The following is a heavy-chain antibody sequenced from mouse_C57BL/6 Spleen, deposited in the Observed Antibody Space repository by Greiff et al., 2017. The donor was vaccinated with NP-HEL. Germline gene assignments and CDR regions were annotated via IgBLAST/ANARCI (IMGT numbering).Heavy chain of an antibody. CDR1: GYSFTGYF. Sequence: VQLQQSGPELVKPGDSVKISCKASGYSFTGYFMNWVMQSHGKSLEWIGRINPYNGDTFYNQKFKGKATLTVDKSSSTAHMELRRLTSEDSAVYYCARSGPYWYFDVWGTGTTVTVSS. CDR3: ARSGPYWYFDV. CDR2: INPYNGDT. V-gene: IGHV1-20*01. J-gene: IGHJ1*03.